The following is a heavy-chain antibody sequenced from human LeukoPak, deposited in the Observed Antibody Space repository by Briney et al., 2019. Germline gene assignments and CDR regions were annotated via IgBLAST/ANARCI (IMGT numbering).Heavy chain of an antibody. J-gene: IGHJ5*02. D-gene: IGHD1-26*01. CDR3: ARVWGGATTTWFDP. CDR2: ISSSSSYI. Sequence: GGSLRLSCAASGFTFSSYSMNWVRQAPGKGLEWVSSISSSSSYIYYADSVKGRFTISRDNAKNSLYLQMNSLRVEDTAVYYCARVWGGATTTWFDPWGQGTLVTVSS. CDR1: GFTFSSYS. V-gene: IGHV3-21*01.